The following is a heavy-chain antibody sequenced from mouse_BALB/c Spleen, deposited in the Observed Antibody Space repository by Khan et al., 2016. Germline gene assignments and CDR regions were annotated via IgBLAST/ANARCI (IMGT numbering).Heavy chain of an antibody. J-gene: IGHJ3*01. CDR3: ARMVDYGYDAWLAY. D-gene: IGHD2-2*01. CDR2: ILPGSDST. CDR1: GYTFSSYW. V-gene: IGHV1-9*01. Sequence: QIQLVQSGAVLMKPGASVKISCKATGYTFSSYWTEWIKQRPGHGLEWTGEILPGSDSTNYNEKFKGKATFTADTSSNTVYMQLSSLTSEDSAVSYCARMVDYGYDAWLAYWGQGTLVTVSA.